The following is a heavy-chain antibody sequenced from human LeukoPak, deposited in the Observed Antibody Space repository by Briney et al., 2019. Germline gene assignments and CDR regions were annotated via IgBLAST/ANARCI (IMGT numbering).Heavy chain of an antibody. CDR1: GYSISSGYY. CDR2: IYHSGST. V-gene: IGHV4-38-2*02. D-gene: IGHD3-16*01. CDR3: ASGGVAAYYVMDV. Sequence: SETLSLTCTVSGYSISSGYYWGWIRQPPGKGLEWIGSIYHSGSTYYNPSLKSRVTISVDTSKNQFSLKLSSVTAADTAVYYCASGGVAAYYVMDVGAKGTTVTVSS. J-gene: IGHJ6*04.